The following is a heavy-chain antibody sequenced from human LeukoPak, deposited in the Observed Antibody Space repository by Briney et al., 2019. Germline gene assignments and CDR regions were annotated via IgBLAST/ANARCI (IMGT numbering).Heavy chain of an antibody. CDR2: MNPNSGNT. CDR3: ARGGYGDYQNGFDY. D-gene: IGHD4-17*01. CDR1: GYTFTSYD. V-gene: IGHV1-8*01. Sequence: ASVKVSCKASGYTFTSYDVNWVRQATGQGLEWMGWMNPNSGNTGYAQKFQGRVTMTRNTSISTAYMELSSLRSEDTAVYYCARGGYGDYQNGFDYWGQGTLVTVSS. J-gene: IGHJ4*02.